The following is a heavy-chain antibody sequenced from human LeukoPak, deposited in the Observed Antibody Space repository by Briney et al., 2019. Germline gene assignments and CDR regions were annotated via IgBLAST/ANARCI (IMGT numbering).Heavy chain of an antibody. J-gene: IGHJ4*02. CDR3: AKDGGLWVSAHWGDS. CDR2: ITTSDGNT. Sequence: GGSLRLSCAASGFTFSSYTMSWVRQAPGKGLEWVSTITTSDGNTYYADSVKGRFTVSRDNSKNTLFLQMNSLKAEDTAVYYCAKDGGLWVSAHWGDSWGRGTLVTVSS. V-gene: IGHV3-23*01. CDR1: GFTFSSYT. D-gene: IGHD7-27*01.